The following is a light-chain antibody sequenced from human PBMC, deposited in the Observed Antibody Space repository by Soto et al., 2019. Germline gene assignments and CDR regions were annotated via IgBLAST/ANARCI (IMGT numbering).Light chain of an antibody. Sequence: ETVLTQSPATLSLSPGERAILSCRTSQSVSTYLAWYQQKPGQAPRLLISDASNRTTGIPDRFSGSGSGTDFPLTISSLEPEDFAVYYCQQRSIWPLTFGGGTKVEIK. CDR3: QQRSIWPLT. J-gene: IGKJ4*01. CDR1: QSVSTY. CDR2: DAS. V-gene: IGKV3-11*01.